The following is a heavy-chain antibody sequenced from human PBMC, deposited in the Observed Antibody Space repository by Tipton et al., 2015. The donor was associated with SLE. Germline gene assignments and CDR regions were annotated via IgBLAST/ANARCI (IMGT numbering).Heavy chain of an antibody. CDR1: GGSLSSYY. J-gene: IGHJ4*02. D-gene: IGHD3-10*01. V-gene: IGHV4-59*01. CDR2: IYYSGST. Sequence: TLSLTCTVSGGSLSSYYWRWIRQPPGKGLEWIGYIYYSGSTNYNPSLKNRVTISVDTSKNQFSLKLSSVTAADTAVYYCATSGTRGFDYWGQGTLVAVSS. CDR3: ATSGTRGFDY.